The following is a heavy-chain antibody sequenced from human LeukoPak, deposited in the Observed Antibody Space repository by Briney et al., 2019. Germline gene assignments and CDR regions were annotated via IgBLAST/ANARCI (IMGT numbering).Heavy chain of an antibody. CDR1: GFTFSNYW. Sequence: GGSLRLSCAASGFTFSNYWMHWVRHAPGKGLVWVSRINSDGSGTIYADSVKGRFTMSRDNARNTLYLQMNSLRAEDTAVYYCARGGVRGVIAEYWGQGTLVTVSS. CDR2: INSDGSGT. D-gene: IGHD3-10*01. V-gene: IGHV3-74*01. CDR3: ARGGVRGVIAEY. J-gene: IGHJ4*02.